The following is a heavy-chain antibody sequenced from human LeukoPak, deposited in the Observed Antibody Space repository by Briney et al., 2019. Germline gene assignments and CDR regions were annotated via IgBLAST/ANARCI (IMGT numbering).Heavy chain of an antibody. CDR3: ARDGYCSSTSCYDY. D-gene: IGHD2-2*03. CDR1: GYSISSGYY. Sequence: SETLSLTCTVSGYSISSGYYWGWIRQPPGKGLEWIGSIYHSGSTYYNPSLKSRVTISVDTSKNRFSLKLSSVTAADTAVYYCARDGYCSSTSCYDYWGQGTLVTVSS. J-gene: IGHJ4*02. CDR2: IYHSGST. V-gene: IGHV4-38-2*02.